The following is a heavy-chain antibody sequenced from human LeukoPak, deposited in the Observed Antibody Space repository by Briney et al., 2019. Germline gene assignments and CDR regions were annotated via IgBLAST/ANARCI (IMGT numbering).Heavy chain of an antibody. CDR3: ARVGWRVTAEYFDY. CDR1: GGSFSGYY. J-gene: IGHJ4*02. Sequence: SETLSLTCAVYGGSFSGYYWSWIRQPPGKGLEWIGEINHSGSTIYNPSLKSRVTISVDTSKNQFSLKPSSVTAADTAVYYCARVGWRVTAEYFDYWGQGTLVTVSS. V-gene: IGHV4-34*01. D-gene: IGHD2-21*02. CDR2: INHSGST.